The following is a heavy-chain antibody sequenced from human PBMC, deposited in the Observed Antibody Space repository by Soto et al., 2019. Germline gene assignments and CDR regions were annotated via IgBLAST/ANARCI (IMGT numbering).Heavy chain of an antibody. CDR2: ISGSGGRT. V-gene: IGHV3-23*01. CDR1: GFTFSSHA. J-gene: IGHJ4*02. CDR3: AKDLVGDVGDYFDY. D-gene: IGHD3-10*01. Sequence: EVQLLESGGGLIQPGGSLRLSCAAPGFTFSSHAMTWVRQAPGKGLEWVSDISGSGGRTYYADSVKGRFTISRDNSKNTLYLQMNSLRAEDTAVYYCAKDLVGDVGDYFDYWGQGTLVTVSS.